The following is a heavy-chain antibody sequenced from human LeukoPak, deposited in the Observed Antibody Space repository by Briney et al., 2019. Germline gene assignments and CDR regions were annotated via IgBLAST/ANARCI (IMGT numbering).Heavy chain of an antibody. CDR3: ARRSTSGWGWFDP. D-gene: IGHD6-19*01. Sequence: ASETLSLICTASGGSISSYYWSWIRQPPGKGLEWIGYIYYSGSTNHNPSLKSRVTISVDTSKNQFSLKLSSVTAADTAVYYCARRSTSGWGWFDPWGQGTLVTASS. CDR2: IYYSGST. J-gene: IGHJ5*02. CDR1: GGSISSYY. V-gene: IGHV4-59*08.